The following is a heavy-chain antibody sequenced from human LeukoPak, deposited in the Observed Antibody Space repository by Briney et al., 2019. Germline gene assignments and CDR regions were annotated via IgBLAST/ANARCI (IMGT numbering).Heavy chain of an antibody. CDR2: IYYSGST. Sequence: SETLSLTCTVSGGSISSYYWSWIRQPPGKGLEWIGYIYYSGSTNYNPSLKSRVTISVDASKNQFSLKLSSVTAADTAVYYCARGVAVAGWNFYYYYMDVWGKGTTVTVSS. CDR3: ARGVAVAGWNFYYYYMDV. CDR1: GGSISSYY. D-gene: IGHD6-19*01. J-gene: IGHJ6*03. V-gene: IGHV4-59*01.